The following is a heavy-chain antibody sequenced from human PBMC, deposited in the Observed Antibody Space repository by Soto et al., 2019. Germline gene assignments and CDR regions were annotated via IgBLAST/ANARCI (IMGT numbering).Heavy chain of an antibody. D-gene: IGHD3-10*01. CDR3: ARVWGGAFDF. J-gene: IGHJ3*01. Sequence: QVQLQESGPGLVKPSETLSLTCTVSGGSISSYYWSWIRQPPGKGLEWIGYIYYSGSTNYNPSLRGRVTIAVDTAKNQFSLKLSSVTAADTAVYYCARVWGGAFDFWGQGTMVTVSS. V-gene: IGHV4-59*01. CDR2: IYYSGST. CDR1: GGSISSYY.